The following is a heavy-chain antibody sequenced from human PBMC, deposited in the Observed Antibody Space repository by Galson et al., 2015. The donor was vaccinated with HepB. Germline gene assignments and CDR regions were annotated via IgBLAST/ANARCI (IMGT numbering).Heavy chain of an antibody. CDR3: AKDLLAGAFDY. J-gene: IGHJ4*02. Sequence: SLRLSCAASGFTFKKYGMHWVRQAPGKGLEWVAVISYDGTSKDYADSVKGRFTISRDNSKNMLHLQMDNLRPDDTAVYYCAKDLLAGAFDYWGQGILVSVSS. CDR2: ISYDGTSK. V-gene: IGHV3-30*18. D-gene: IGHD3-3*02. CDR1: GFTFKKYG.